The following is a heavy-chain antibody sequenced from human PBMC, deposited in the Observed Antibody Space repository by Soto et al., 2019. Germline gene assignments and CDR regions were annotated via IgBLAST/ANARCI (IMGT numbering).Heavy chain of an antibody. D-gene: IGHD2-21*02. V-gene: IGHV3-11*06. J-gene: IGHJ4*02. CDR1: GFSFSDYY. CDR2: ISSSGTYT. CDR3: ARRDVTPWYSDY. Sequence: QVLLVESWGALVKPGGSLRLSCSTFGFSFSDYYISCVRQTPGKGLDWLAFISSSGTYTNYADSVQGRFTISRDNAKNSLYLQMSSLRVDDAGFCFCARRDVTPWYSDYWGQGTLITVSS.